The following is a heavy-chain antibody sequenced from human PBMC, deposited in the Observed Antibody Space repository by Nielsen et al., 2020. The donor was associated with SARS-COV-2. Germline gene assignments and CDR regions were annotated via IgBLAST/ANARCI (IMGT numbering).Heavy chain of an antibody. J-gene: IGHJ5*02. D-gene: IGHD2-15*01. V-gene: IGHV3-30*04. Sequence: GESLKISCAASGFTFSSYAMHWVRQAPGKGLEWVAVISYDGSNKYYADSVKGRFTISRDNSKNTLYLQMNSLRAEDTAVYYCARAYVPYWSSPDWFDPWGQGTLVTVSS. CDR1: GFTFSSYA. CDR3: ARAYVPYWSSPDWFDP. CDR2: ISYDGSNK.